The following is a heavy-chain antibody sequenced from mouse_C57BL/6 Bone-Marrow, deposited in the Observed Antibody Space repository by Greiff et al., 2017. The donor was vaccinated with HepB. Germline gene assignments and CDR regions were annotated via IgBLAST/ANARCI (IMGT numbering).Heavy chain of an antibody. CDR1: GYTFTSYW. CDR3: ARATSRYFDV. D-gene: IGHD1-1*01. CDR2: IYPSDSET. V-gene: IGHV1-61*01. J-gene: IGHJ1*03. Sequence: QVQLQQPGAELVRPGSSVKLSCKASGYTFTSYWMDWVKQRPGQGLEWIGNIYPSDSETHYNQKFKDKATLTGDKSSIAAYMILSSLTSDDSAVYYCARATSRYFDVWGTGTTVTVSS.